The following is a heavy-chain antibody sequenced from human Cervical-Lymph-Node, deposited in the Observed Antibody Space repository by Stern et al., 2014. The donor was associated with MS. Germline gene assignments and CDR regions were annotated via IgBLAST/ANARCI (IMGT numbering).Heavy chain of an antibody. J-gene: IGHJ4*02. CDR3: ARGGGGWFFDY. CDR2: INPDRDGT. Sequence: VQLVESGAEVRKPGASVKVSCAASGYTFTAYYIHWLRQAPGHGLEWLGWINPDRDGTNYAQKFQARVTMTRDTSIGTAYMELSGLRSDVTAVYFCARGGGGWFFDYWGQGTLVTVSS. V-gene: IGHV1-2*02. D-gene: IGHD6-19*01. CDR1: GYTFTAYY.